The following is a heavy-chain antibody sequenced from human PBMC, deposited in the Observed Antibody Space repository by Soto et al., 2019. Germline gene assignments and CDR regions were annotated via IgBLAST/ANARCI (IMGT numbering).Heavy chain of an antibody. CDR1: GFTFSSYS. V-gene: IGHV3-21*01. CDR2: ISSSSSYI. J-gene: IGHJ6*02. CDR3: GRDRNYYDFWSCYYRHYYYGMDV. Sequence: EVQLVESGGGLVKPGGSLRLSCAASGFTFSSYSMNWVRQAPGKGLEWVSSISSSSSYIYYADSVKGRFTISRDNAKNSLYLQMNRLGAEDTAVYYCGRDRNYYDFWSCYYRHYYYGMDVWGQGTTVTVSS. D-gene: IGHD3-3*01.